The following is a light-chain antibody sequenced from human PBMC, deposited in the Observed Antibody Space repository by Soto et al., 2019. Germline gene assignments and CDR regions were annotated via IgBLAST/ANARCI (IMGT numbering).Light chain of an antibody. CDR3: QQLQSSPLS. V-gene: IGKV1-9*01. CDR2: VAS. Sequence: DIQLTQSPSFLSASVGDRVTITCRASQGISSYLAWYQQKPGKVPKLLINVASTLQSGVPSRFSGSGSGTEFTLTISSLQPEDFATYYCQQLQSSPLSFGGGTKVEIE. CDR1: QGISSY. J-gene: IGKJ4*01.